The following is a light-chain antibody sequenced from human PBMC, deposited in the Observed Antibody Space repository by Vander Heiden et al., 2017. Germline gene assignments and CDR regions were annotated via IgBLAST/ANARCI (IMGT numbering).Light chain of an antibody. CDR2: NGG. V-gene: IGLV1-44*01. Sequence: QSVLTQPPSASGTPGQRVTISCSGSSSNIGRNSVDWYQQLPGTAPRLLIYNGGLRPAGVPARISGSKPGTSASLAISGLQSEDEADYYCGSWDDTLNGLYVFGGGTKVTVL. CDR3: GSWDDTLNGLYV. CDR1: SSNIGRNS. J-gene: IGLJ1*01.